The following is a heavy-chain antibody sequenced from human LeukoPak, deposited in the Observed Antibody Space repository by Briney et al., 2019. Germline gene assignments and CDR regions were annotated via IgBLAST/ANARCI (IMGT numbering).Heavy chain of an antibody. CDR1: GGSISSYY. V-gene: IGHV4-59*08. Sequence: ASETLSLTCNVSGGSISSYYWSWIRQPPGKGLEWIGYMYYSGNTNYNPSLKSRVTTSVDSSKNQFSLKLSSVTAADTAVYCCARHTLVGARNAFDIWGQGTMVTVSS. CDR3: ARHTLVGARNAFDI. CDR2: MYYSGNT. J-gene: IGHJ3*02. D-gene: IGHD1-26*01.